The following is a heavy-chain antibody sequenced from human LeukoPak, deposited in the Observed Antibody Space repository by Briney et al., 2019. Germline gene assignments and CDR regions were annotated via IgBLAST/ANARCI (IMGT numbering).Heavy chain of an antibody. J-gene: IGHJ4*02. CDR1: GFTFSSYS. D-gene: IGHD1-26*01. V-gene: IGHV3-48*01. CDR2: ISSSGSTI. CDR3: ARDSGSYGTFDY. Sequence: GGSLRLSCAASGFTFSSYSMNWVRQAPGKGLEWVSYISSSGSTIYYADSVKGRFTISRDNAKNSLYLQMNSLRAEDTAVYYCARDSGSYGTFDYWGQGTLVTVSS.